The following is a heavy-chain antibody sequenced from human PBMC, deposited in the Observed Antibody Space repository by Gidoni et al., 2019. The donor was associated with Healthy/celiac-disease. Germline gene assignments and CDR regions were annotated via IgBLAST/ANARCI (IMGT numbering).Heavy chain of an antibody. D-gene: IGHD2-8*01. Sequence: EVQLLASGGGLVQPGGSLRLSCAAPAFTFTRSALSWVRQAPGKGLEWVSAIRGSGGSTYYADSGKGRFTISRDNSKNTLYLQMNSLRAEDTAVYYCAKGYCTNGVCYMGHYFDYWGQGTLVTVSS. CDR1: AFTFTRSA. J-gene: IGHJ4*02. CDR2: IRGSGGST. V-gene: IGHV3-23*01. CDR3: AKGYCTNGVCYMGHYFDY.